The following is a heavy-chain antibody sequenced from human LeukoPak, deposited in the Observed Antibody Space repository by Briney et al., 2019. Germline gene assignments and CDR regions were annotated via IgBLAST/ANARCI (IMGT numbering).Heavy chain of an antibody. J-gene: IGHJ5*02. D-gene: IGHD3-10*01. CDR2: INWNGGST. CDR3: AKDGSSFPDLYYYGSGGWFDP. CDR1: GFTFDDYG. V-gene: IGHV3-20*04. Sequence: GGPLRLSCAASGFTFDDYGMSWVRQAPGKGLEWVSGINWNGGSTGYADSVKGRFTISRDNAKNSLYLQMNGLRAEDTAVYYCAKDGSSFPDLYYYGSGGWFDPWGQGTLVTVSS.